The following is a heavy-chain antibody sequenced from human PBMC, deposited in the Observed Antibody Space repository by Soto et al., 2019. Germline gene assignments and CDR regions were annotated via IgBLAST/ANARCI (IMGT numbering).Heavy chain of an antibody. V-gene: IGHV3-74*01. D-gene: IGHD2-8*01. Sequence: EEQLVESGGGLVQPGGALRLSCAASGFTFSSYWMHWVRQAPGRGLVWVSRINPGGRITTYADSVKGRFTISRDNAKNTLYLQITSLRGDDTAVYYCARVPTGKYGVWNYWGQGTLVTVSS. CDR1: GFTFSSYW. CDR3: ARVPTGKYGVWNY. CDR2: INPGGRIT. J-gene: IGHJ4*02.